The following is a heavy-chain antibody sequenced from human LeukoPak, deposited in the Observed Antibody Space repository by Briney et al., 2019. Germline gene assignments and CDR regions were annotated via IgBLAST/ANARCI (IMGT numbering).Heavy chain of an antibody. CDR2: IYTSGST. Sequence: SETLTLTCTVSGGSISSYYWSWIRQPAGKGLEWIWRIYTSGSTNYNPSLKSRVTMSLNTSQNQFSMKLRSVTAADTAVYYCAREDTVVTAKYYSYYSMDGWGKGTTVTVS. D-gene: IGHD4-23*01. J-gene: IGHJ6*03. CDR1: GGSISSYY. CDR3: AREDTVVTAKYYSYYSMDG. V-gene: IGHV4-4*07.